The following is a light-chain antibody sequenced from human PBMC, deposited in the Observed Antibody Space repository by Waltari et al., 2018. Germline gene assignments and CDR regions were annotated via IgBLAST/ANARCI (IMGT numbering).Light chain of an antibody. Sequence: DIHMTQSPSSLSASVGDRVTITCRASQTIRNYVNWYQQKPENVPKLLIYSASNLQSGVPSRFNGGGSGTDFTLTISSLQPEDFASYYCQQSFGSLTFGGGTTVE. CDR2: SAS. CDR3: QQSFGSLT. CDR1: QTIRNY. V-gene: IGKV1-39*01. J-gene: IGKJ4*01.